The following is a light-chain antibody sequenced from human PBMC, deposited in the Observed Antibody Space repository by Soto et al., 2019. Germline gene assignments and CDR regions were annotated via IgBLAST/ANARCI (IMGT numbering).Light chain of an antibody. Sequence: EIVLTQSPVTLSLSPGERATLSCRASQSVDSYLAWYQQRPGQAPRLLIYDASHRATGIPARFSASGFGTDFTLTISSLEPEDFAVYYCQQRSSRPPWTFGQGTKVEIK. V-gene: IGKV3-11*01. CDR1: QSVDSY. CDR2: DAS. CDR3: QQRSSRPPWT. J-gene: IGKJ1*01.